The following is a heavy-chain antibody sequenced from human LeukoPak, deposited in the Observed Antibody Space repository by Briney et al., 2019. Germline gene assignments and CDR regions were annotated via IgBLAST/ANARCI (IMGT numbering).Heavy chain of an antibody. J-gene: IGHJ6*02. CDR2: ISWDGGST. CDR3: AKDIRAYCGGDCYGMDV. CDR1: GFTFDDYT. D-gene: IGHD2-21*01. V-gene: IGHV3-43*01. Sequence: GGSLRLSCAASGFTFDDYTMHWVRQAPGKGLEWVSLISWDGGSTYYADSVKGRFTIPRDNSKNSLYLQMNSLRTEDTALYYCAKDIRAYCGGDCYGMDVWGQGTTVTVSS.